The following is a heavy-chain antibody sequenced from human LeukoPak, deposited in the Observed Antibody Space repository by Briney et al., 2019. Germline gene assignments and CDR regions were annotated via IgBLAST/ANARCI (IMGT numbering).Heavy chain of an antibody. Sequence: GGSLRLSCAASGFTFSSYSMNWVRQAPGKGLEWVSYISSSSSTIYYADSVKGRFTISRDNAKNSLYLQMNSLRDEDTAVYYCARDRRVLWFEGMDVRGQGTTVTVSS. J-gene: IGHJ6*02. V-gene: IGHV3-48*02. CDR2: ISSSSSTI. CDR3: ARDRRVLWFEGMDV. D-gene: IGHD3-10*01. CDR1: GFTFSSYS.